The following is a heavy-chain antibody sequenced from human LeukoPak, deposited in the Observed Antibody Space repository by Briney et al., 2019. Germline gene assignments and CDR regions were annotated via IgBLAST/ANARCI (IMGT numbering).Heavy chain of an antibody. CDR2: ISWNSGSI. CDR3: AKDIAHGNAFDI. CDR1: GFTFDDYA. J-gene: IGHJ3*02. Sequence: GGSLRLSCAASGFTFDDYAMHWVRQAPGKGLEWVSRISWNSGSIGYADSVKGRFTISRDNAKNSLYLQMNNLRAEDTALYYCAKDIAHGNAFDIWGQGTMVTVSS. V-gene: IGHV3-9*01. D-gene: IGHD1-26*01.